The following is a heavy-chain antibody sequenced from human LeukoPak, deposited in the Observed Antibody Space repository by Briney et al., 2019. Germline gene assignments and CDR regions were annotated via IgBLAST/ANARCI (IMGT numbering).Heavy chain of an antibody. V-gene: IGHV3-11*01. CDR3: ARGYYYDSSGFDY. CDR2: ISSSGSTI. J-gene: IGHJ4*02. CDR1: GFTFSDYY. Sequence: GGSLRLSCGASGFTFSDYYMSWIRQAPGKGLEWVSYISSSGSTIYYADSVKGRFTISRDNAKNSLYPQMNSLRAEDTAVYYCARGYYYDSSGFDYWGQGTLVTVSS. D-gene: IGHD3-22*01.